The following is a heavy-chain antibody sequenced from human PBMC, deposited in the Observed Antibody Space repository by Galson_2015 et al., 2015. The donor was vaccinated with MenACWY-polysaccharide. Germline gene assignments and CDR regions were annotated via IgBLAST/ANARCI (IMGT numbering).Heavy chain of an antibody. D-gene: IGHD6-19*01. CDR2: IYWDDDK. Sequence: PPLTNPSQTLTLPCTFSGFSLPTGGVGVGWIRQPPGEALEWLAVIYWDDDKRYNPSLKSRLTITKDTAKNQVVLTVINMDPVDTATCFCAHRLGGSGWNGGYFDYWGQGNLVTVSS. V-gene: IGHV2-5*02. CDR3: AHRLGGSGWNGGYFDY. CDR1: GFSLPTGGVG. J-gene: IGHJ4*02.